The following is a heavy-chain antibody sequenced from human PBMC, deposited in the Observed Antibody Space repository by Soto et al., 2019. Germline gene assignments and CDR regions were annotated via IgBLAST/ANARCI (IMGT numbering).Heavy chain of an antibody. D-gene: IGHD3-22*01. CDR1: GFTFSHYS. J-gene: IGHJ4*02. CDR2: ISTSSTAT. V-gene: IGHV3-48*02. Sequence: GGSLRLSCAASGFTFSHYSMHWVRQAPGKGLEWISYISTSSTATYYADSVKGRFTVSRDNGNKLLFLQMNSLTDEDTAVYYCARESLQFYDSDGIHASWGQGPLVTVSS. CDR3: ARESLQFYDSDGIHAS.